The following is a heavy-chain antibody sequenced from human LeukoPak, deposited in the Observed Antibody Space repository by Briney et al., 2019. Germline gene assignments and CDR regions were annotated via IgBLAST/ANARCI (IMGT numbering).Heavy chain of an antibody. Sequence: ASVKVSCKASGYTSASYGISWVRQAPGQGLEWMGWISAYNGNTNYAQKLQVRVTMTTDTSTSTAYMELRSLRSDDTAVYYCATVLRGYLDYWGQGTLVTVSS. J-gene: IGHJ4*02. V-gene: IGHV1-18*01. D-gene: IGHD6-6*01. CDR3: ATVLRGYLDY. CDR1: GYTSASYG. CDR2: ISAYNGNT.